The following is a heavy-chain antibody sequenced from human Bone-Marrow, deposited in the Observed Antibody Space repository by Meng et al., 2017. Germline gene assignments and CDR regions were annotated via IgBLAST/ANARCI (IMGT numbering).Heavy chain of an antibody. J-gene: IGHJ4*02. CDR1: GLSLSTYG. V-gene: IGHV3-33*01. Sequence: GRLAGVGGGGVGPGGSLRLACAASGLSLSTYGMHWVRQAPGKGLEWMAVIWFDGSNKYYADSVKGRFTISRDDSKNMVFLQMNSLKTEDTAVYYCAHDSSGYYSFHNWGQGTLVTVSS. D-gene: IGHD3-22*01. CDR3: AHDSSGYYSFHN. CDR2: IWFDGSNK.